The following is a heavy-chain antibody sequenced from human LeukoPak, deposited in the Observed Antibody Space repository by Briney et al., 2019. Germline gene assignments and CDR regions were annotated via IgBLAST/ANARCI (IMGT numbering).Heavy chain of an antibody. J-gene: IGHJ2*01. CDR2: IYYSGST. CDR3: ARDRGVYYGDRYFDL. Sequence: SETLSLTCAVYGGSFSGYYWSWIRQPPGKGLEWIEYIYYSGSTNYNPSLKSRVTISVDTSKNQFSLKLSSVTAADTAVYYCARDRGVYYGDRYFDLWGRGTLVTVSS. CDR1: GGSFSGYY. V-gene: IGHV4-59*01. D-gene: IGHD4-17*01.